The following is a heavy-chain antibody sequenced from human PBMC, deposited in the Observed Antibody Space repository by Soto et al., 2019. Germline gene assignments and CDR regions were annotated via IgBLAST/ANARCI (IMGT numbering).Heavy chain of an antibody. CDR2: IKSKTDGGTT. D-gene: IGHD3-22*01. CDR3: STDSYYYRSGYRVLALDY. CDR1: GFTFNDAW. V-gene: IGHV3-15*07. J-gene: IGHJ4*02. Sequence: GGSLRLSCAASGFTFNDAWMNWVRQVPGKGLEWVGRIKSKTDGGTTDYAAPVKGRFTISRDDSKNTLHLQMNSLKTEDTAVYYLSTDSYYYRSGYRVLALDYWGQGTLVTVSS.